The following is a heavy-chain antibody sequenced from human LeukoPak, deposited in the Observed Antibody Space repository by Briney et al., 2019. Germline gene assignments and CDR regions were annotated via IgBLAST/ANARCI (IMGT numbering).Heavy chain of an antibody. J-gene: IGHJ2*01. CDR1: SGFISSYY. CDR3: ARDLTRDYGAPEGYFDL. Sequence: PSETLSLTCSVSSGFISSYYWTWIRQSPGKGLEWIGYIYYTGSTSYNPSLQSRVTISVDTSKNQFSLKLSSVTAADTAVYYCARDLTRDYGAPEGYFDLWGRGTLVTVSS. D-gene: IGHD4-17*01. CDR2: IYYTGST. V-gene: IGHV4-59*12.